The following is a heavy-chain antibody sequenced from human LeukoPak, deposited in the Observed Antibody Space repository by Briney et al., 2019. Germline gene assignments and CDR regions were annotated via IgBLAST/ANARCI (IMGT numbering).Heavy chain of an antibody. CDR1: GCSFTNYW. V-gene: IGHV5-51*01. CDR3: ARLAGGTMVRGVPFDY. D-gene: IGHD3-10*01. J-gene: IGHJ4*02. CDR2: IYPGDSDT. Sequence: GASLHISCKGSGCSFTNYWIGGGRPLPGRGVEGLGIIYPGDSDTRYSPSFQGQVTISPDKSISTAYLQWSSLKASDTAMYYCARLAGGTMVRGVPFDYWGQGTLVTVSS.